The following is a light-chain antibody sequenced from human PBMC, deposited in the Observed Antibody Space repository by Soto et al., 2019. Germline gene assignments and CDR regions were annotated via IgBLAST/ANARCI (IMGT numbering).Light chain of an antibody. Sequence: DIQMTHSPSYVSASVGDRVTITFLASQGIKNWLAWYQQKPGKAPNLLIYTGSSLQSGVPSRFSGSGSGTDFTLTINSLQPEDFATYYCQQAASFPINFGQGTRLEIK. CDR3: QQAASFPIN. CDR1: QGIKNW. J-gene: IGKJ5*01. CDR2: TGS. V-gene: IGKV1-12*01.